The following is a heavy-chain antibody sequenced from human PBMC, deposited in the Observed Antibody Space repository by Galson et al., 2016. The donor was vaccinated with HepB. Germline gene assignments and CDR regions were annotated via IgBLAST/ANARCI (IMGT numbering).Heavy chain of an antibody. CDR1: GYSFTNYQ. Sequence: QSGAEVKKPGESLKTSCKASGYSFTNYQINWVRQATGQGLEWLGWMSPNSGNTLYAQNFQGRVTMTSNTSISTADMELSSLTSEDTAIYYCAQGVVCYGDICTYTGMDVWGQGTTVTVSS. V-gene: IGHV1-8*02. J-gene: IGHJ6*02. D-gene: IGHD2-21*02. CDR3: AQGVVCYGDICTYTGMDV. CDR2: MSPNSGNT.